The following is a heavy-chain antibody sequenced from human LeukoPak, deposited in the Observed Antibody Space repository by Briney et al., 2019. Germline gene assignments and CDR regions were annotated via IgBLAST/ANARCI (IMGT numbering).Heavy chain of an antibody. CDR3: ARNDRGRPADY. Sequence: SETLSLTCNVSGGSISNSPYYWGRIHQPPGKGLEWIGSMHYSGTTYHNPSLRSRVTISVDTSKNQFSLRLISVTAADTAVYYCARNDRGRPADYWGQGTLVTVSS. CDR2: MHYSGTT. CDR1: GGSISNSPYY. V-gene: IGHV4-39*01. J-gene: IGHJ4*02. D-gene: IGHD1-26*01.